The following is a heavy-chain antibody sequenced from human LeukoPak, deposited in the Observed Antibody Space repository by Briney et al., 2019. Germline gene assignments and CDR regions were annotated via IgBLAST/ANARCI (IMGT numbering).Heavy chain of an antibody. CDR3: AKDRAGITVASDAFDI. V-gene: IGHV3-23*01. D-gene: IGHD3-3*01. J-gene: IGHJ3*02. Sequence: GGSLRLSCAASGFTFSSYAMTWVRQAPGKGLEWVSAISGSGGSTYYADSVKGRFTISRDNSKNTLYLQMNSLRVEDAAVYYCAKDRAGITVASDAFDIWGQGTMVTVSS. CDR1: GFTFSSYA. CDR2: ISGSGGST.